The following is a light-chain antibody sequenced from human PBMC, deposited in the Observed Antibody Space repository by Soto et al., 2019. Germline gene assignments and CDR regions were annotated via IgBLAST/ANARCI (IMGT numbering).Light chain of an antibody. CDR1: QSIRSY. Sequence: DMQMTQSPSSLSASVGNRVTITCRASQSIRSYLNWYQQKPGKAPEVLIYGASSLQSGVSSRFSGSGSGTDFTLTIWSLQPEEIATYYCLHSYITPRALGQGTQVEIK. V-gene: IGKV1-39*01. J-gene: IGKJ5*01. CDR2: GAS. CDR3: LHSYITPRA.